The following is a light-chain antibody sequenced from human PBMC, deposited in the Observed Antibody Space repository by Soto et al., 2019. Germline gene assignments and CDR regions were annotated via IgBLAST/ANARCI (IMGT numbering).Light chain of an antibody. Sequence: QAVVTQPPSASGTPGQRVTISCSRSSSNIGSNTVNWYQQLPGTAPKLLIYSNNQRPSGVPDRFSGSKSGTSASLAISGLQSEDEADYYCAAWDDSLNGHVVFGGGTKVTVL. CDR2: SNN. CDR1: SSNIGSNT. V-gene: IGLV1-44*01. CDR3: AAWDDSLNGHVV. J-gene: IGLJ2*01.